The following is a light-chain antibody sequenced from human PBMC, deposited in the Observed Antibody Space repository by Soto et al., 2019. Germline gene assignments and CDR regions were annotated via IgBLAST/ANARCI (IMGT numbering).Light chain of an antibody. J-gene: IGKJ5*01. V-gene: IGKV3D-15*01. CDR2: DAP. Sequence: EMVLTHSPATLSVSPWERSTLSFGASQSVSSYLAWYQQRPGQAPRLLIYDAPNRATGIPARFSGSGSGTEFTLTISSLQSEDFAVYYCQQYSNWPPITFGQGTRLEIK. CDR1: QSVSSY. CDR3: QQYSNWPPIT.